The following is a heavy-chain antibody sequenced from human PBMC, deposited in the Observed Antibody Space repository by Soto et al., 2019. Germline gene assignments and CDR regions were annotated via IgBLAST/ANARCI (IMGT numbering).Heavy chain of an antibody. V-gene: IGHV1-46*03. J-gene: IGHJ4*02. CDR2: INPSGSTT. CDR3: TRETQGY. Sequence: ASVKVSCKAPADTFTSYYMHWVRQAPGQGLEWMGVINPSGSTTTYAQKLQGRVTITRDTSTSTVYMELSSLRSEDTAVYYCTRETQGYWGQGTLVTVS. CDR1: ADTFTSYY.